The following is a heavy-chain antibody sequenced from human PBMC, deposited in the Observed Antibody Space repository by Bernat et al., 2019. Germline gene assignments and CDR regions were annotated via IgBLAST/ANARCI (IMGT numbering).Heavy chain of an antibody. Sequence: EVQLVESGGGLVKPGGSLRLSCAASGFTFSSYSMNWVRQAPGKGLEWVASISSSSSYIYYADSVKGRFTIARYNAKNSLYLQMNSLRAEDTAVYYWARETLGYCSSTSCYGDYYYYGMDVWGQGTTVTVSS. D-gene: IGHD2-2*01. J-gene: IGHJ6*02. V-gene: IGHV3-21*01. CDR1: GFTFSSYS. CDR2: ISSSSSYI. CDR3: ARETLGYCSSTSCYGDYYYYGMDV.